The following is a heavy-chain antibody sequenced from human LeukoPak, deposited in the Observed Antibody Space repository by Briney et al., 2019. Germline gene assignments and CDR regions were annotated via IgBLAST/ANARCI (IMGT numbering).Heavy chain of an antibody. V-gene: IGHV4-59*08. CDR2: IYYSGST. D-gene: IGHD3-22*01. Sequence: SETLSLTCTVSGGSISSYYWSWIRQPPGKGLEWIGYIYYSGSTNYNPSLKSRVTISVDTSKNQFSLRLSSVTAADTAVYYCARHSYYYDSSGYYNFDSWGQGTLVTVSS. J-gene: IGHJ4*02. CDR1: GGSISSYY. CDR3: ARHSYYYDSSGYYNFDS.